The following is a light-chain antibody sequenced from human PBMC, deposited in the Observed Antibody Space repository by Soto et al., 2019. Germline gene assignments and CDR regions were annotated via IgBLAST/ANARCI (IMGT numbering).Light chain of an antibody. Sequence: DIQMTQSPSSLSASVGDRVTITCQASQAIGNYLNWYQQKPGKAPKLLIYDASNLETGVPSRFSGSGSGTDFTFTISSLLPEDIATYYCQQDYDIPYTFGQGTKLEIK. V-gene: IGKV1-33*01. CDR1: QAIGNY. J-gene: IGKJ2*01. CDR3: QQDYDIPYT. CDR2: DAS.